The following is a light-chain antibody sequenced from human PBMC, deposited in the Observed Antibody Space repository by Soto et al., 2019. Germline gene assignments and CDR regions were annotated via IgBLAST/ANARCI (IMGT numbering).Light chain of an antibody. CDR2: GAS. CDR3: QQYGSSPLIT. Sequence: EIVLTQSPCTLSLSPGERATLSCRASQSISSSYLAWYQQKPGQAPRFIIYGASTRATGVPDRFSGSGSGTDFTLTVSRLEPEDFAVYYCQQYGSSPLITFGQGTRLEIK. V-gene: IGKV3-20*01. J-gene: IGKJ5*01. CDR1: QSISSSY.